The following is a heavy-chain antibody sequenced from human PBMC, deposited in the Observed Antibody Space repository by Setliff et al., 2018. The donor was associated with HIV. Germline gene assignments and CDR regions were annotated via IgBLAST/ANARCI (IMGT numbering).Heavy chain of an antibody. V-gene: IGHV1-46*01. CDR1: GYSFTNHY. J-gene: IGHJ3*02. CDR2: INPTGGST. CDR3: ASAGAWQRNALDI. D-gene: IGHD5-12*01. Sequence: ASVKVSCKPSGYSFTNHYMHWVRRAPGQGLEWMGVINPTGGSTRNTQKFQGRVAMTRDTSTSTVYMELSSLRSEDTAVYYCASAGAWQRNALDIWGQGTMVTV.